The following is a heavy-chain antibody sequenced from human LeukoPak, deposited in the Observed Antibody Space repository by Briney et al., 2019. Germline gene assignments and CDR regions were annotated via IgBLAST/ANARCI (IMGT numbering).Heavy chain of an antibody. J-gene: IGHJ4*02. Sequence: GESLQISCKASGYNFPKSWIGWVRQMPGKGLEWMAIVYPDDSRTKYSPSFQGQVTISADKSINTAYLQWSSLRASDTATYYCARPDYFASHDWGQGTLVTVSS. CDR3: ARPDYFASHD. CDR1: GYNFPKSW. V-gene: IGHV5-51*01. D-gene: IGHD2/OR15-2a*01. CDR2: VYPDDSRT.